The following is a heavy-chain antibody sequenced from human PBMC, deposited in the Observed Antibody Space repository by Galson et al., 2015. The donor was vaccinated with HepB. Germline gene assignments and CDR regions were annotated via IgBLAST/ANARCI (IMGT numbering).Heavy chain of an antibody. D-gene: IGHD5-18*01. J-gene: IGHJ4*02. CDR3: ARVGGDGTAMAYFDY. V-gene: IGHV4-61*01. CDR2: IYYSGST. Sequence: SETLSLTCTVSGGSVSSGSYYWSWIRQPPGKGLEWIGYIYYSGSTNYNPSLKSRVTISVDTSKNQFSLKLSSVTAADTAVYYCARVGGDGTAMAYFDYWGQGTLVTVSS. CDR1: GGSVSSGSYY.